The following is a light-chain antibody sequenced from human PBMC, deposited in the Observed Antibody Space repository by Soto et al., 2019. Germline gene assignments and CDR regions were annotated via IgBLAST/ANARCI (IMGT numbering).Light chain of an antibody. CDR1: SSDVGGYNY. CDR2: EVS. V-gene: IGLV2-14*01. CDR3: SSYTSSSTLV. Sequence: QSALTQPASVSGSPGQSITISCTGTSSDVGGYNYVSWYQQHPGKAPKLMIYEVSNRPSGVSNRFSGSKSGNTASLPISGLQAADEADYYCSSYTSSSTLVFGGGTQLPVL. J-gene: IGLJ2*01.